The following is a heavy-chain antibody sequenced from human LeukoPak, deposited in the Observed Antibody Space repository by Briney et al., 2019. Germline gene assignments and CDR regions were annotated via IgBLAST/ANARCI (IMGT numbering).Heavy chain of an antibody. CDR1: GGSISSGSYY. CDR2: IYTSGST. V-gene: IGHV4-61*02. J-gene: IGHJ6*03. Sequence: SQTLSLTCTVSGGSISSGSYYWRWIRQPAGKGLEWLGRIYTSGSTNYNPSLKSRVTISVDTSKNQFSLKLSSVTAADTAVYYCARDLFRRATDFPYYYYYMDVWGKGTTVTVSS. D-gene: IGHD3-3*01. CDR3: ARDLFRRATDFPYYYYYMDV.